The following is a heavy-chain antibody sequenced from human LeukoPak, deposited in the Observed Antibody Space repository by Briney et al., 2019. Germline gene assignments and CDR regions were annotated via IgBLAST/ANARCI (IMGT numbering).Heavy chain of an antibody. Sequence: GGSLRLSCTASGFTFGDYAMSWFRQAPGKGLEWVGFIRSKAYGGTTEYAASVKGRFTISRDDSKSIAYLQMNSLKTEDTAVYYRTRDSTVTTYDAFDIWGQGTMVTVSS. V-gene: IGHV3-49*03. D-gene: IGHD4-17*01. CDR1: GFTFGDYA. CDR2: IRSKAYGGTT. CDR3: TRDSTVTTYDAFDI. J-gene: IGHJ3*02.